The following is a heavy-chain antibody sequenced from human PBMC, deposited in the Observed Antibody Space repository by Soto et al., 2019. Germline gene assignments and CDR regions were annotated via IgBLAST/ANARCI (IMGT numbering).Heavy chain of an antibody. CDR3: ARAVSTVFGLVPHFDV. CDR2: TYYRSRWYN. Sequence: SPTLSLTCAISGDSVSSNSAAWTWLRQSPSRGREWLGRTYYRSRWYNTYAESVKSRITINADTSKNLFSLQLNSVTPEDAAVYYWARAVSTVFGLVPHFDVGGQG. J-gene: IGHJ4*02. CDR1: GDSVSSNSAA. D-gene: IGHD3-3*01. V-gene: IGHV6-1*01.